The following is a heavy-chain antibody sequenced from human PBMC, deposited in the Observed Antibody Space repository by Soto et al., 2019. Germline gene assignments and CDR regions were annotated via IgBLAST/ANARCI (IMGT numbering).Heavy chain of an antibody. D-gene: IGHD1-1*01. CDR2: IKSKTDGGTT. J-gene: IGHJ5*02. V-gene: IGHV3-15*01. Sequence: SGGSLRLSCAASGFTFSNAWMSLVRQAPGKGLECVCRIKSKTDGGTTDYAAPVKGRFTISRDDSKNTLYLQMNSLKTEDTAVYYCTTGFGVAGTPGGWFDPGGQGTRVTVSS. CDR3: TTGFGVAGTPGGWFDP. CDR1: GFTFSNAW.